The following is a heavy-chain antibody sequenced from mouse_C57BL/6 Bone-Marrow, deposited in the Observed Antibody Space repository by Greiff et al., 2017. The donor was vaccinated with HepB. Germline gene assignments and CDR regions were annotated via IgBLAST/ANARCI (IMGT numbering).Heavy chain of an antibody. V-gene: IGHV1-39*01. Sequence: VQLQQSGPELVKPGASVKISCKASGYSFTDYNMNWVKQSNGKSLEWIGVINPNYGTTSYNQKFKGKATLTVDQSSSTAYMQLNSLTSEDSAVYYCARKYYYGSSYRWYFDVWGTGTTVTVSS. J-gene: IGHJ1*03. D-gene: IGHD1-1*01. CDR3: ARKYYYGSSYRWYFDV. CDR2: INPNYGTT. CDR1: GYSFTDYN.